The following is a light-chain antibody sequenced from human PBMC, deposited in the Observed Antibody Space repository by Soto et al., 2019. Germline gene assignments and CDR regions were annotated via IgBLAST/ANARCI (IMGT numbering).Light chain of an antibody. CDR3: SSYTRSDTYV. CDR2: DVS. Sequence: QSALTQPASVSGSPGQSIAISCTGTSSDIGAYNFVSWYQQHPGKAPKLMIYDVSNRPSGVSDRFSGSKSGTTASLTISGLQAEDEADYYCSSYTRSDTYVFGSGTKPTVL. J-gene: IGLJ1*01. V-gene: IGLV2-14*03. CDR1: SSDIGAYNF.